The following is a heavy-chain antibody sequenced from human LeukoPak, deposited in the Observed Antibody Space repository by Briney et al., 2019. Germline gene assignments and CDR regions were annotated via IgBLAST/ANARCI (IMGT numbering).Heavy chain of an antibody. D-gene: IGHD3-3*01. CDR2: ISAYNGNT. Sequence: GSVQVSCKASGYTFTSYGISWVRQAPGQGLEWMGWISAYNGNTNYAQKLQGRVTMTTDTSTSAAYMELRSLRSDDTAVYYCARDSTSRITIFGVALSLDYWGQGTLVTVSS. CDR3: ARDSTSRITIFGVALSLDY. CDR1: GYTFTSYG. V-gene: IGHV1-18*01. J-gene: IGHJ4*02.